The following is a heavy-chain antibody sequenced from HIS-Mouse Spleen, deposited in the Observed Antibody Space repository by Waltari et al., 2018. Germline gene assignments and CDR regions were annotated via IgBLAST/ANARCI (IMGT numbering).Heavy chain of an antibody. D-gene: IGHD6-13*01. CDR3: AREIPYSSSWYDWYFDL. J-gene: IGHJ2*01. CDR2: IYYSGST. Sequence: QLQLQESGPGLVKPSETLYLTCTVSGGSISSSSYYWGWIRQPPGKGLEWIGSIYYSGSTYNNPSLNIRVTISVDTSKNQFSLKLSSVTDAATAVYYCAREIPYSSSWYDWYFDLWGRGTLVTVSS. V-gene: IGHV4-39*07. CDR1: GGSISSSSYY.